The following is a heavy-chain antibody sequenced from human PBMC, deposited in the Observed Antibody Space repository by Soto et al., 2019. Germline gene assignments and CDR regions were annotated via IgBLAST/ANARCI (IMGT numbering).Heavy chain of an antibody. V-gene: IGHV3-23*01. J-gene: IGHJ4*02. Sequence: EVQLLESGGGLVQPGGSLRLSCAASGFTFSSHAMSWVLQAPGKGLEWVSAISGSGGSTYYADSVKGRFTISRDNSKNTLYLQMNSLRAEDTAVYYCAKDHFDYGDFRDFDYWGQGTLVTVSS. D-gene: IGHD4-17*01. CDR3: AKDHFDYGDFRDFDY. CDR1: GFTFSSHA. CDR2: ISGSGGST.